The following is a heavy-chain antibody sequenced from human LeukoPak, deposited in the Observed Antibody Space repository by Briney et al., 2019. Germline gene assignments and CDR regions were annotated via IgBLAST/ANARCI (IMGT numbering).Heavy chain of an antibody. CDR3: ARLDRGGDPPVIDY. CDR1: GSSFTSYW. V-gene: IGHV5-51*01. J-gene: IGHJ4*02. CDR2: IYPGDSDT. D-gene: IGHD2-21*02. Sequence: GESLEISCKASGSSFTSYWIGWVRQLPGKGLEWMGTIYPGDSDTRYSPSFQGQVTISADKSITPAYLQWSSLKASDTAMYYCARLDRGGDPPVIDYWGQGTLVTVSS.